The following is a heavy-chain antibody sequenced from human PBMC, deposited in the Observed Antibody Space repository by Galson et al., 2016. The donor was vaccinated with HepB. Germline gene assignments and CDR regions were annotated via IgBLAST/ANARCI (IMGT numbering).Heavy chain of an antibody. CDR2: IDYSGST. J-gene: IGHJ4*02. CDR1: GESVINDRYY. D-gene: IGHD4-23*01. CDR3: ARRDSSGHSYGGPFRL. V-gene: IGHV4-61*01. Sequence: SETLSLTCIVSGESVINDRYYWTWIRLPPGKGLEWIGCIDYSGSTNYSPSLKSRLTISLDTSKSQFSLTVHSLTAADTGVYYCARRDSSGHSYGGPFRLWGQGTLVSVSS.